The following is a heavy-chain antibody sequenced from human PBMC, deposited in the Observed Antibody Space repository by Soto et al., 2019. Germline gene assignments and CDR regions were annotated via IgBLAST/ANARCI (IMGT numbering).Heavy chain of an antibody. V-gene: IGHV3-30*18. CDR2: ISYDGSNK. CDR1: GFTFSSYG. Sequence: QVQLVESGGGVVQPGRSMRLSCAASGFTFSSYGKHWVRQAPGKGLEWVAVISYDGSNKYYADSVKGRFTISRDNSKNTLYLQMNSLRAEDTAVYYCAKERNFRGDCPDYWGQGTLVTVSS. D-gene: IGHD2-21*02. J-gene: IGHJ4*02. CDR3: AKERNFRGDCPDY.